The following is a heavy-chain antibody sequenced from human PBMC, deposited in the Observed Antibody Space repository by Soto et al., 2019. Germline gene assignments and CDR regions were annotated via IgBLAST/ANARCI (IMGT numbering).Heavy chain of an antibody. D-gene: IGHD3-10*01. CDR1: GCTFSSYS. CDR2: ISSSSSYI. Sequence: GGSLRLSWAASGCTFSSYSMNWVRQAQGKGLEWVSSISSSSSYIYYADSVKGRFTISRDNAKNSLYLQMNSLRAEDTAVYYCARDWGFGELFSYMDVWGKGTTVTVSS. V-gene: IGHV3-21*01. CDR3: ARDWGFGELFSYMDV. J-gene: IGHJ6*03.